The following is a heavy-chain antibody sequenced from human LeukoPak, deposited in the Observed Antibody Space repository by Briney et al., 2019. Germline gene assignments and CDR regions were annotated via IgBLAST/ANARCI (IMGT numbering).Heavy chain of an antibody. CDR2: ISSSSSTI. D-gene: IGHD1-26*01. Sequence: GGSLRLSCAASGFTFSSYSMNWVRQAPGKGLEWVSYISSSSSTIYYADSVKGRFTISRDNAKNSLYLQMNSLRAEDTAVYYCARDPPTYSGSYHDYWGQGTLVTVSS. CDR3: ARDPPTYSGSYHDY. V-gene: IGHV3-48*01. J-gene: IGHJ4*02. CDR1: GFTFSSYS.